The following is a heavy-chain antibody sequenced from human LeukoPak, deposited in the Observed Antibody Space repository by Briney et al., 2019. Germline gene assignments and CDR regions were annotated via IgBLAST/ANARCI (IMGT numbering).Heavy chain of an antibody. CDR1: GFTFDDYG. V-gene: IGHV3-20*04. CDR2: INWNGGST. J-gene: IGHJ3*02. Sequence: PGGSLRLSCAASGFTFDDYGMSWVRQAPGKGLEWVSGINWNGGSTGYADSVKGRFTISRDSAKNSLYLQMNSLRAEDTAVYYCARDLVEMAADAFDIWGQGTMVTVSS. D-gene: IGHD5-24*01. CDR3: ARDLVEMAADAFDI.